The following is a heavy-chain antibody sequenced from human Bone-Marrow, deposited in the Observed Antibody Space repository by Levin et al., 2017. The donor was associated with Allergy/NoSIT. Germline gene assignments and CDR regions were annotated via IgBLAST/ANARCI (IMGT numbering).Heavy chain of an antibody. Sequence: RAGGSLRLSCAASGFTFSTYGMHWVRQAPGKGLDWVAVMSYDGGHKYYADSVKGRFTISRDNSMNTLYLQMNSLRAEDTAVYYCAKDEGGGMATSDYWGQGTLVTVSS. D-gene: IGHD5-24*01. CDR3: AKDEGGGMATSDY. V-gene: IGHV3-30*18. CDR2: MSYDGGHK. J-gene: IGHJ4*02. CDR1: GFTFSTYG.